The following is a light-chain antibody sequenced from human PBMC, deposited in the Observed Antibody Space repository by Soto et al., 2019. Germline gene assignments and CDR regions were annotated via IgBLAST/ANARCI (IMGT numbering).Light chain of an antibody. J-gene: IGKJ1*01. Sequence: LLTQSPGTLSLSPGARATLSCRASQRVSSTYLAWYQQQPGQAPRLLIYGTSRRATGIPTRFSGIGSGTDFTPSITRLEPEDFAVYYCQQYETSLGLTFGQGTKVDIK. V-gene: IGKV3-20*01. CDR3: QQYETSLGLT. CDR2: GTS. CDR1: QRVSSTY.